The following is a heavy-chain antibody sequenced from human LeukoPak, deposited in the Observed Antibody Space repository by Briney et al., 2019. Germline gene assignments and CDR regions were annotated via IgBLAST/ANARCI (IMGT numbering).Heavy chain of an antibody. J-gene: IGHJ2*01. V-gene: IGHV3-66*01. Sequence: GGSLRLSCAASGFTVSSNYMGWVRQAPGKGLEWVSVLYSGGNTYYADSVKGRFTISRDNSKNTLYLQMNSLRAEDTAVYYCATSPATGNIYFDLWGHGTLVTVSS. CDR1: GFTVSSNY. CDR3: ATSPATGNIYFDL. CDR2: LYSGGNT. D-gene: IGHD6-13*01.